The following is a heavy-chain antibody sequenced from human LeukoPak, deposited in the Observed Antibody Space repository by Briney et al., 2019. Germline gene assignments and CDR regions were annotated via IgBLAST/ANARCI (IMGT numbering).Heavy chain of an antibody. CDR3: AKDISGGDCPDY. D-gene: IGHD2-21*02. CDR2: ISYDGSDK. Sequence: GGSLRLSCAASGFTFSSYSMNWVRQAPGKGLEWVAVISYDGSDKYYADSVKGRFTISRDNSKNTLYLQMNGLRPEDTAVYYCAKDISGGDCPDYWGQGTLVTVSS. J-gene: IGHJ4*02. CDR1: GFTFSSYS. V-gene: IGHV3-30*18.